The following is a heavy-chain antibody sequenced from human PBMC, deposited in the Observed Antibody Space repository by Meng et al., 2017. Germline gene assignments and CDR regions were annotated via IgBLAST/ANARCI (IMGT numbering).Heavy chain of an antibody. CDR3: ARGGAASSFDY. D-gene: IGHD1-26*01. CDR2: INTNTGNP. J-gene: IGHJ4*02. V-gene: IGHV7-4-1*02. CDR1: GYTFTSYA. Sequence: QRKLLKSGSRLKRAGASGKVSCKASGYTFTSYAMNWVRQAPGQGLEWMGWINTNTGNPTYAQGFTGRFVFSLDTSVSTAYLQISSLKAEDTAVYYCARGGAASSFDYWGQGTLVTVSS.